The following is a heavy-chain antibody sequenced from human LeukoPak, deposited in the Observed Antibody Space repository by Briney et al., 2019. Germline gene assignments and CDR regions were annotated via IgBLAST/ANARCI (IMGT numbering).Heavy chain of an antibody. D-gene: IGHD2-15*01. CDR3: AGYCSGGSCYYFDY. J-gene: IGHJ4*02. V-gene: IGHV4-34*01. CDR2: INHSGST. Sequence: SETLSLTCAVYGGSFSGYYWSWIRQPPGKGLEWIGEINHSGSTNYNPSLKSRVTISVDTSKNQLSLKLSSVTAADTAVYYCAGYCSGGSCYYFDYWGQGTLVTVSS. CDR1: GGSFSGYY.